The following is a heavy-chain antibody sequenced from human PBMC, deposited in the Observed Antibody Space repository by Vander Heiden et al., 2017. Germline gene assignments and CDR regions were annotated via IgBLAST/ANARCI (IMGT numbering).Heavy chain of an antibody. V-gene: IGHV3-21*02. CDR3: ARESSGWYYFDS. J-gene: IGHJ4*02. Sequence: DVQLVESVGGLVRPGGSLRLSWVASGVTFLTCSMNWVRQAPGKGLEGVSSITSGSTYIAYANSVKGRCTISRDNAKNSRYLQMRSMSAEDTAIYYCARESSGWYYFDSWGQGTLVTVSS. CDR2: ITSGSTYI. D-gene: IGHD6-19*01. CDR1: GVTFLTCS.